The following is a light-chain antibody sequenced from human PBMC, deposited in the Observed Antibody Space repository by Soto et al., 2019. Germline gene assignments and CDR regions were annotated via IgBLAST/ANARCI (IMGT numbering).Light chain of an antibody. Sequence: QSVRTQSSSASASLGSSVKLTCTLSSGHSSYIIAWHQQQPGKAPRYLMKLEGSGSYNKGSGVPDRFSGSSSGADRYLTISNLQFEDEADYYCETWDSNIHWVFGGGTKVTVL. CDR2: LEGSGSY. CDR1: SGHSSYI. CDR3: ETWDSNIHWV. J-gene: IGLJ3*02. V-gene: IGLV4-60*02.